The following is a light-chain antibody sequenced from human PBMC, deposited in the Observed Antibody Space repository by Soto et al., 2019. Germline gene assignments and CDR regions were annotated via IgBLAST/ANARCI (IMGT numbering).Light chain of an antibody. J-gene: IGKJ5*01. CDR3: QQLNSYPSIT. V-gene: IGKV1-9*01. Sequence: IQLTQSPSSLAASVGDRVTITCRASQGISSYLAWYQQKPGKAPKLLIYAASTLQSGVPSRFSGSGSGTDFTLTIRSLQPEDFATYYCQQLNSYPSITFGQGTRLEIK. CDR2: AAS. CDR1: QGISSY.